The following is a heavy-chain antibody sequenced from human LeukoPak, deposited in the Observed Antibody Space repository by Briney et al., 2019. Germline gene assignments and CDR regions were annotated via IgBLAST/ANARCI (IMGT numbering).Heavy chain of an antibody. CDR3: AKGPYDSSGYYYPFDY. J-gene: IGHJ4*02. CDR1: GFTFSSYA. CDR2: ISGSGGST. D-gene: IGHD3-22*01. V-gene: IGHV3-23*01. Sequence: GGSLRLSCAASGFTFSSYAMSGVRQAPGKGLEWVSAISGSGGSTYYADSVKGRFTISRDNSKNTLYLQMNSLRAEDTAVYYCAKGPYDSSGYYYPFDYWGQGTLVTVSS.